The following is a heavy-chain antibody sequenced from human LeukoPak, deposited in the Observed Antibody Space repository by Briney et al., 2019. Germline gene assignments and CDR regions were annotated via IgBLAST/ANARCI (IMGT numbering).Heavy chain of an antibody. CDR2: IYSGGST. CDR1: GFTFSSYS. J-gene: IGHJ6*02. CDR3: ARGLLDV. Sequence: TGGSLRLSCAASGFTFSSYSMNWVRQAPGKGLEWVSVIYSGGSTYYADSVKGRFTISRHNSKNTLYLQMNSLRAEDTAVYYCARGLLDVWGQGTTVTVSS. V-gene: IGHV3-53*04.